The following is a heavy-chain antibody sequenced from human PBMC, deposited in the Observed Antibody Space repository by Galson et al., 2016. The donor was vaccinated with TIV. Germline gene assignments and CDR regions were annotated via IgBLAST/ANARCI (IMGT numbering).Heavy chain of an antibody. Sequence: QSGAEVKKPGASVKVSCKASGYTFTSYHINWVRQATGQGLEWMGWINPDSGNTGYAQKFQGRVTMTRNISASTVYMELSSLRSEDTAVYYCARSWSVVAPNWVDPWGQGTLVTVSS. J-gene: IGHJ5*02. CDR2: INPDSGNT. CDR1: GYTFTSYH. CDR3: ARSWSVVAPNWVDP. D-gene: IGHD2-2*01. V-gene: IGHV1-8*02.